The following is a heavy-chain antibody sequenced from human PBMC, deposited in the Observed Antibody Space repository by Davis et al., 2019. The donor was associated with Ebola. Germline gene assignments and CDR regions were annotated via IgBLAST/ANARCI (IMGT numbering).Heavy chain of an antibody. D-gene: IGHD6-13*01. Sequence: GESLKISCQASGYNFATSWIGWVRQMSGKSLEWMGIIYPGDSDIRYSPSFQGPVTISADTSISTGYLQWSSLGASDTAIYYCARSLGMAAPSGCFDYWGQGALVTVSS. CDR1: GYNFATSW. CDR3: ARSLGMAAPSGCFDY. CDR2: IYPGDSDI. V-gene: IGHV5-51*01. J-gene: IGHJ4*02.